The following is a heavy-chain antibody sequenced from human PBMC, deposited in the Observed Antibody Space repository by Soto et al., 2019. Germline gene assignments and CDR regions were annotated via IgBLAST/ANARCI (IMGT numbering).Heavy chain of an antibody. V-gene: IGHV3-21*01. CDR1: GFTFSIYS. CDR3: ARDPTSSSLNWFDP. D-gene: IGHD6-13*01. J-gene: IGHJ5*02. CDR2: ISSSSSYI. Sequence: GGSLRLSCAASGFTFSIYSMNWVRLAPGKGLEWVSSISSSSSYIYYADSVKGRFTISRDNAKNSLYLQMNSLRAEDTAVYYCARDPTSSSLNWFDPLGQGTLVTAPQ.